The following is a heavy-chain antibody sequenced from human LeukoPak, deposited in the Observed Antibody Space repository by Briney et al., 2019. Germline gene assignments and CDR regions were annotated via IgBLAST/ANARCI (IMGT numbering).Heavy chain of an antibody. CDR2: INKSGGGT. Sequence: PGGSLRLSCAASGFTFSSYDMSWVRQAPGKGLEWVSGINKSGGGTYYADSVKGRFTMSRGNSKNTLFLQMNSLRAEDTAVYYCAKVTWSSSGSDYWGQGTLVTVSS. D-gene: IGHD6-19*01. CDR3: AKVTWSSSGSDY. CDR1: GFTFSSYD. J-gene: IGHJ4*02. V-gene: IGHV3-23*01.